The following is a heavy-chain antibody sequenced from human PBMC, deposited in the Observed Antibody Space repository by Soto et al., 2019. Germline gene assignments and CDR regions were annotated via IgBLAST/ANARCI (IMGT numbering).Heavy chain of an antibody. V-gene: IGHV4-61*01. J-gene: IGHJ5*01. D-gene: IGHD3-3*01. CDR3: AREGGVLRLSNWFDS. CDR2: SYYNGDT. CDR1: GDSVTSTSYY. Sequence: PSETLSLTCTVSGDSVTSTSYYWSWVRQSPGKGLEWIGYSYYNGDTNYNPSLKSRVTISVDTSKNQFSLKLTSETAADTGVYYCAREGGVLRLSNWFDSWGQGIQVTVSS.